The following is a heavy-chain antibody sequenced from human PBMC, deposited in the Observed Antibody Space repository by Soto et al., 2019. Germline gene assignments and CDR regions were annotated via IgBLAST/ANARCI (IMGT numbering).Heavy chain of an antibody. D-gene: IGHD2-8*02. CDR1: GFICSSYD. CDR3: AKATATGGGAFDI. Sequence: LRLSCAASGFICSSYDMSWVRQAPGKGLEWVSTILVGGSTHYPDSVKGRFTISRDNSKNTVFLQMNSLTAGDTAVYYCAKATATGGGAFDICGQGTMVTVSS. J-gene: IGHJ3*02. V-gene: IGHV3-23*01. CDR2: ILVGGST.